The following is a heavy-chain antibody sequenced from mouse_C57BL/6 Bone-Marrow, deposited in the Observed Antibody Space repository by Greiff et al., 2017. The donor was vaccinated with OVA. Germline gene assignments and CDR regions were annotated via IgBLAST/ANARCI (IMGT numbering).Heavy chain of an antibody. D-gene: IGHD1-1*01. CDR3: ARRAAPVVAPYYAMDY. CDR2: INPDSSTI. J-gene: IGHJ4*01. Sequence: EVMLVESGGGLVQPGGSLKLSCAASGIAFSRYWMSWVRRAPGKGLEWIGEINPDSSTINYAPSLKDKFIISRDNAKNTLYLQMSKVRAEDTALYYGARRAAPVVAPYYAMDYWGQGTSVTVSS. V-gene: IGHV4-1*01. CDR1: GIAFSRYW.